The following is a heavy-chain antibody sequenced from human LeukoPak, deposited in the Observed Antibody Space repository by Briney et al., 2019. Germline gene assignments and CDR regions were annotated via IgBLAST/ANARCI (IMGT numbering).Heavy chain of an antibody. CDR3: ARDLALAHCSGGSCYDLDY. D-gene: IGHD2-15*01. CDR2: INPSGGST. J-gene: IGHJ4*02. CDR1: GYTFTSYY. V-gene: IGHV1-46*01. Sequence: ASVKVSCKASGYTFTSYYMHWVRQAPGQGLEWMGIINPSGGSTSYAQKFQGRVTMTRDTSTSTVYMELSSLRSEDTAVYYCARDLALAHCSGGSCYDLDYWGQGTLVTVSS.